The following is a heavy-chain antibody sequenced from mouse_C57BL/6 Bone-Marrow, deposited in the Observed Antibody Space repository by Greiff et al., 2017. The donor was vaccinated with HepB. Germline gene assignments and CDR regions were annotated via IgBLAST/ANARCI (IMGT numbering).Heavy chain of an antibody. CDR1: GYTFTSYW. Sequence: QVQLQQPGAELVRPGTSVKLSCKASGYTFTSYWMHWVKQRPGQGLEWIGVIDPSDSYTNDNQKFKGKATLTVDTSSSTAYMQLSSLTSEDSAVYYCARSSSTTVVATPFAYWGQGTLVTVSA. J-gene: IGHJ3*01. CDR3: ARSSSTTVVATPFAY. D-gene: IGHD1-1*01. V-gene: IGHV1-59*01. CDR2: IDPSDSYT.